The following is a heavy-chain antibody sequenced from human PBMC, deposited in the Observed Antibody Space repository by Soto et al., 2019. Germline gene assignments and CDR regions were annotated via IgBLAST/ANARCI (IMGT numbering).Heavy chain of an antibody. J-gene: IGHJ4*02. Sequence: ASVKVSYKASGYTFTSYGISWVRQAPGQGLEWMGWISAYNGNTNYAQKLRGRVTMTTDTSTSTAYMELRSLRSDDTAVYYCARAPVLVGATAADYWGQGTLVTVSS. V-gene: IGHV1-18*04. CDR1: GYTFTSYG. CDR3: ARAPVLVGATAADY. CDR2: ISAYNGNT. D-gene: IGHD1-26*01.